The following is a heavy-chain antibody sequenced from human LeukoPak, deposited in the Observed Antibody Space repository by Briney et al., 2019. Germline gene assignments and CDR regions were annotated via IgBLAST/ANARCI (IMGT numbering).Heavy chain of an antibody. D-gene: IGHD3-10*01. CDR2: INSDGSST. J-gene: IGHJ6*03. CDR1: GFTFSSYW. CDR3: ARPPYYYGSGSYYFHYYYYMDV. Sequence: GGSLRLSCAASGFTFSSYWMHWVRQAPGKGLVWVSRINSDGSSTSYADSVKGRFTISRDNAKSTLYLQMNSLRAEDTAVYYCARPPYYYGSGSYYFHYYYYMDVWGKGTTVTVSS. V-gene: IGHV3-74*01.